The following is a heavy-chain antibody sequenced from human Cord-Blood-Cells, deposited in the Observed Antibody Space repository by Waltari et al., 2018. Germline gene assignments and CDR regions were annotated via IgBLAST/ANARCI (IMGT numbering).Heavy chain of an antibody. CDR3: ARRSHSFGSGSSYWYFDL. CDR1: GGTFSSYA. D-gene: IGHD3-10*01. CDR2: IIPIFGTA. J-gene: IGHJ2*01. Sequence: QLQLVQSVAEGKKPGSAGRVSCQASGGTFSSYAISWVGQAPGQGLEWMGGIIPIFGTANYAQKFQGRVTITADESTSTAYMELSSLRSEDTAVDYCARRSHSFGSGSSYWYFDLWGRGTLVTVSS. V-gene: IGHV1-69*01.